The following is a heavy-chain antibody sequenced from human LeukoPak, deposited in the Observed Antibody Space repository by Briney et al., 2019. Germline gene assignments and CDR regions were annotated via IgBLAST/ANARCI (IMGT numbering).Heavy chain of an antibody. CDR2: ISGSGGST. CDR3: AKLGSAAGTYVDY. J-gene: IGHJ4*02. Sequence: AGGSLRVSCAASGFTFSSYAMSWVRQAPGKGLEWVSAISGSGGSTYYADSVKGRFTISRDNSKNTLYLQMNSLRAEDTAVYYCAKLGSAAGTYVDYWGQGTLVTVSS. V-gene: IGHV3-23*01. D-gene: IGHD6-13*01. CDR1: GFTFSSYA.